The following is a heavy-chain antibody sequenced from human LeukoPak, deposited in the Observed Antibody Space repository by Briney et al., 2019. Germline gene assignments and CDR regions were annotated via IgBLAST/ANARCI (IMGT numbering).Heavy chain of an antibody. CDR1: GYTFTSYG. CDR2: IT. D-gene: IGHD3-22*01. Sequence: ASVKVSCKASGYTFTSYGISWVRQAPGQGLEWMGWITNYAQKLQGRVTMTTDTSTSTAYMELRSLRSDDTAVYYCARAHSKYYDSTPDIWGQGTMVTVSS. V-gene: IGHV1-18*01. J-gene: IGHJ3*02. CDR3: ARAHSKYYDSTPDI.